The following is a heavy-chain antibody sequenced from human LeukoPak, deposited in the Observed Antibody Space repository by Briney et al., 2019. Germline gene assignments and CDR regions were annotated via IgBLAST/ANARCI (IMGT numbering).Heavy chain of an antibody. J-gene: IGHJ4*02. CDR1: GSTFSSYG. Sequence: GRSLRLSCAAAGSTFSSYGMHWVRQAPGKGLEWVAVIWYDGSNKYYADSVKGRFTISRDDSKNTLCLQMNSLRAEDTAVYYCARGTPERGYSGYDYVYFDYWGQGTLVTVSS. D-gene: IGHD5-12*01. CDR3: ARGTPERGYSGYDYVYFDY. V-gene: IGHV3-33*01. CDR2: IWYDGSNK.